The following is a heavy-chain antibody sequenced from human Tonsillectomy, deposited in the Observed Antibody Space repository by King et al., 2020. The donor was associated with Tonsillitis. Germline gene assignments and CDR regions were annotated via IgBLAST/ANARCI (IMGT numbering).Heavy chain of an antibody. CDR2: INWNGGSI. V-gene: IGHV3-20*04. CDR3: ARVAVGGNYMDV. J-gene: IGHJ6*03. CDR1: GFIFDDYG. Sequence: VQLVESGGGVVRPGGSLRLSCAASGFIFDDYGMSWVRQAPGKGLEWVSGINWNGGSIGYVDSVKGRFTISRDNAKNSLYVQMNSLRAEDTALYYCARVAVGGNYMDVWGKGTTVTVSS. D-gene: IGHD6-13*01.